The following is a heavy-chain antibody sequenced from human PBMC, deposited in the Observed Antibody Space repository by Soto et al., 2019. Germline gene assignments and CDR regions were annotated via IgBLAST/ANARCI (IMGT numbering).Heavy chain of an antibody. V-gene: IGHV4-59*01. Sequence: QVQLQESGPGLVKPSETLSLTCTVSSDSISSYYWSWIRQPPGKRLEWIGYISYSGSTDYNPSLQSRVTISGHTSKNQFYLKVSSVTAADTAVYYCARRTSWQLPFDYWGQGTLVTVSS. D-gene: IGHD6-13*01. CDR1: SDSISSYY. CDR2: ISYSGST. CDR3: ARRTSWQLPFDY. J-gene: IGHJ4*02.